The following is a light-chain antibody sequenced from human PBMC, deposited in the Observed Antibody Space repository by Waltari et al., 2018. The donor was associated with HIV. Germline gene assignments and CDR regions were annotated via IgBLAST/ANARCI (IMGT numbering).Light chain of an antibody. V-gene: IGLV3-25*03. J-gene: IGLJ3*02. CDR2: KDT. Sequence: SYELTQPPSVSVSPGQTARITCSGDALSKQYAYWYQQKPGQAPVVVIYKDTRKSSGIPARFSGSTSGMTVTLTISAVQAEDEADYYCQSADSSGNWLFGGGTKLTVV. CDR3: QSADSSGNWL. CDR1: ALSKQY.